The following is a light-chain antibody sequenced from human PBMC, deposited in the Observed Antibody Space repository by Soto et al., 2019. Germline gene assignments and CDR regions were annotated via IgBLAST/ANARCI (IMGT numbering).Light chain of an antibody. CDR3: QQYYSYPRT. V-gene: IGKV1-8*01. CDR1: QGISSY. CDR2: AAS. J-gene: IGKJ4*01. Sequence: AIRMTQSPSSFSASTGDRVTITCRAGQGISSYLAWYQQKPGKAPKLLIYAASTLQSWVTPRFSGSGSGTHFTLTNSCLQSEDFATYYSQQYYSYPRTFGGGTKVDIK.